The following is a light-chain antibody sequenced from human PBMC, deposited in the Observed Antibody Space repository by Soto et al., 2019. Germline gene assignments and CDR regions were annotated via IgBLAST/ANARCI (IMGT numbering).Light chain of an antibody. Sequence: IQLTQSPSSLSASLGDRVTITCRASQGITSRLAWYQQKPGKAPKLLIYAGSTLQSGVPSRISGSRSGTDFTLTISSLQPEDFASYYCQQLNSYPLTFGGGTKVDIK. J-gene: IGKJ4*01. CDR1: QGITSR. V-gene: IGKV1-9*01. CDR2: AGS. CDR3: QQLNSYPLT.